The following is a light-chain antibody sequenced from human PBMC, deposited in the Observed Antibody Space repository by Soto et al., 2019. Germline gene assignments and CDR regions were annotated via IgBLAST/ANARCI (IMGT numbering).Light chain of an antibody. CDR2: GAS. CDR3: HKRQSWPRK. Sequence: EIVLTHSPATLSSFPFYRVTLSFSASQSISDTLAWYQQKPGQAPRLLIYGASRRATGFPARFSASGTGTDFTLTISDVQPEDFAVYYCHKRQSWPRKFGQGTKVDIK. CDR1: QSISDT. J-gene: IGKJ1*01. V-gene: IGKV3-11*01.